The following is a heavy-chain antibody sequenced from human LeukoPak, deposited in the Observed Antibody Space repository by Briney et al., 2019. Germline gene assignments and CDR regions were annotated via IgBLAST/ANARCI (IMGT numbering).Heavy chain of an antibody. CDR1: GFTFSSYN. D-gene: IGHD5-24*01. CDR2: ITSSSSSI. Sequence: GGSLRLSCAASGFTFSSYNMNWVRQAPGKGLEWISYITSSSSSIYYADSVKGRFTISRDNAKNSLYLQMSSLRAEDTAVYYCAKDLGDGYRPYDAFDIWGQGTMVTVSS. V-gene: IGHV3-48*01. CDR3: AKDLGDGYRPYDAFDI. J-gene: IGHJ3*02.